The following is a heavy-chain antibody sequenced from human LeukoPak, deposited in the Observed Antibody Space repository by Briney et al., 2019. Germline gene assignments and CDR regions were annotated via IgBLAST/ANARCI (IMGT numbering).Heavy chain of an antibody. CDR1: GYTFIDYS. CDR3: ARIRDGYNDAYDI. Sequence: ASVKVSCKTSGYTFIDYSIHWVRQAPGQGLEWMGWINPNSGGTNYAQKFQGRVTMTRDTSISTAYMELSRLRSEDTAVYYCARIRDGYNDAYDIWGQGTVVTVPS. CDR2: INPNSGGT. V-gene: IGHV1-2*02. J-gene: IGHJ3*02. D-gene: IGHD5-24*01.